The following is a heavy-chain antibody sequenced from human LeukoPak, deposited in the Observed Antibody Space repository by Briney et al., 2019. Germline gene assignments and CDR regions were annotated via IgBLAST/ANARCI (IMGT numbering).Heavy chain of an antibody. V-gene: IGHV3-21*01. CDR3: AKTLSSSSGLTKYYFDY. CDR2: ISSSSSYM. D-gene: IGHD6-19*01. Sequence: PGGSLRLSCAASGFTFNTYTMNWVRQAPGKGLEWVSCISSSSSYMYYADSVKGRFTISRDNSKNTLYLQMNSLRAEDTAVYYCAKTLSSSSGLTKYYFDYWGQGTLVTVSS. J-gene: IGHJ4*02. CDR1: GFTFNTYT.